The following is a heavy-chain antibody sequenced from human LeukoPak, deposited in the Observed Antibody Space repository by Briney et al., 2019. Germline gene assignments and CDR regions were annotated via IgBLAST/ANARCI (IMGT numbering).Heavy chain of an antibody. V-gene: IGHV3-11*06. CDR3: ARERRLSD. Sequence: GGSLRLSCAASGFTFSDYYMTWIRQAPGKGLEWLSYISPSSSSTIYADPVKGRFTISRDNAKNSLYLQMDSLRAEDTAVYYCARERRLSDWGQGTLVTVSS. CDR2: ISPSSSST. CDR1: GFTFSDYY. D-gene: IGHD6-25*01. J-gene: IGHJ4*02.